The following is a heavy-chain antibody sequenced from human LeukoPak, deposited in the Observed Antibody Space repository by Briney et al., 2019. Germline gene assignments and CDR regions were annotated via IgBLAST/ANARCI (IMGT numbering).Heavy chain of an antibody. CDR2: ISSSGSTI. D-gene: IGHD3-22*01. CDR3: ARRRTYYDSSGYSSDAFDI. CDR1: GFTFSDYY. Sequence: KTGGSLRLSCAASGFTFSDYYMSWIRQAPGKGLEWVSYISSSGSTIYYADSVKGRFTISRDNAKNSLYLQMNSLRAEDTAVYYCARRRTYYDSSGYSSDAFDIWGQGTMVTVSS. J-gene: IGHJ3*02. V-gene: IGHV3-11*04.